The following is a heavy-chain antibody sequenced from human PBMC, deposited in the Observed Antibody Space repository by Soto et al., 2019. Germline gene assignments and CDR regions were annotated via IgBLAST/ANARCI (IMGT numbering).Heavy chain of an antibody. CDR2: IDPSDSYT. CDR3: AITHTGYYYGMDV. Sequence: GESLKISCKGSGYSFTSYWISWVRQMPGKGLEWMGRIDPSDSYTNYSPSFQGHVTISADKSISTAYLQWSSLKASDTAMYYRAITHTGYYYGMDVWGQGTTVTVSS. J-gene: IGHJ6*02. V-gene: IGHV5-10-1*01. CDR1: GYSFTSYW.